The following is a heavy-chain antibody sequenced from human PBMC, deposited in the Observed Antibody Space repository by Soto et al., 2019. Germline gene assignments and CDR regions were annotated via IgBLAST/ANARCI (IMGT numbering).Heavy chain of an antibody. V-gene: IGHV4-34*01. CDR1: GGSFGGYY. CDR2: ISHSGST. D-gene: IGHD1-20*01. Sequence: SETLSLTCAVYGGSFGGYYWSWIRQPPGKGLEWIGEISHSGSTNYNPSLKSRVTISVDTSKNQFSLKLSSVTAADTAVYSCARGPPITASNRFWNYWGQGTLVTVSS. CDR3: ARGPPITASNRFWNY. J-gene: IGHJ4*02.